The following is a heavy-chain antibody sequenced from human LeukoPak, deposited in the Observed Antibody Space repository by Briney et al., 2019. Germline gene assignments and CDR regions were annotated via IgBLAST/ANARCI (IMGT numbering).Heavy chain of an antibody. CDR2: VSYDGSKN. D-gene: IGHD4-11*01. Sequence: GRSLRLSRAASGFTFSNYPMHWVRQAPGKGLEWVAIVSYDGSKNFYADSVKGRFTVSRDNSKNTLYLQMTSLSPEDSAVYFCARESVYSNYFDYWGQGVLVTVSS. V-gene: IGHV3-30*04. J-gene: IGHJ4*02. CDR1: GFTFSNYP. CDR3: ARESVYSNYFDY.